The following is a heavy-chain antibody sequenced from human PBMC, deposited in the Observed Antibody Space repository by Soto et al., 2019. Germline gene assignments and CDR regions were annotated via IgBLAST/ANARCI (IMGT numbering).Heavy chain of an antibody. D-gene: IGHD1-26*01. CDR1: GGTFSSYA. CDR3: AGAVVATTSPYWDFDF. CDR2: IIPIFGTA. Sequence: QVQLVQSGAEVKKPGSSVKVSCKVSGGTFSSYAISWLRQAPGQGLEWMGGIIPIFGTANYSQEFQVRGTTTADESTSTAYMELSSLRSEDADVYYCAGAVVATTSPYWDFDFWGRGTLVTVSS. V-gene: IGHV1-69*01. J-gene: IGHJ2*01.